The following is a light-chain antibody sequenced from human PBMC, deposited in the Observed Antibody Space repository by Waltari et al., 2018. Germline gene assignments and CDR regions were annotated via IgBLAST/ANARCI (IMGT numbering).Light chain of an antibody. CDR2: GAS. CDR3: QHYVRLPVT. Sequence: EIVLTQSPGTLSLSPGERVTLSSRASQSVGRSLAWYQQKPGQAPRLLIYGASSRATGIPDRFSGSGSGTDFSLTISRLAPDDLSVYYCQHYVRLPVTFGQGTKVEI. CDR1: QSVGRS. V-gene: IGKV3-20*01. J-gene: IGKJ1*01.